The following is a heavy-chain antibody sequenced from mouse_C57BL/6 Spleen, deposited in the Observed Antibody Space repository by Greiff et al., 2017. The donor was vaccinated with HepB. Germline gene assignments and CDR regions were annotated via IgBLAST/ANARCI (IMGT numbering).Heavy chain of an antibody. Sequence: QVQLQQPGAELVRPGSSVKLSCMASGYTFTSYWMDWVKQRPGQGLEWIGNIYPSDSETHYNQKFKDKATLTVDKSSSTAYMQLSSLTSEDSAVYYCARARSGYAMDYWGQGTSVTVSS. D-gene: IGHD3-2*02. CDR1: GYTFTSYW. J-gene: IGHJ4*01. CDR3: ARARSGYAMDY. CDR2: IYPSDSET. V-gene: IGHV1-61*01.